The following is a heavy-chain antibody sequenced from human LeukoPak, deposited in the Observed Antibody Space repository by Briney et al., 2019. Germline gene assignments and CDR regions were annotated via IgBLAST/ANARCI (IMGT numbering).Heavy chain of an antibody. CDR3: ARDSLLGLYCSSTSCLNGGAFDI. Sequence: GASVKVSCKASGYTFTSYGISWVRQAPRQGLEWMGWISAYNGNTNYAQKLQGRVTMTTDTSTSTAYMELRSLRSDDTAVYYCARDSLLGLYCSSTSCLNGGAFDIWGQGTMVTVSS. CDR2: ISAYNGNT. J-gene: IGHJ3*02. CDR1: GYTFTSYG. D-gene: IGHD2-2*01. V-gene: IGHV1-18*01.